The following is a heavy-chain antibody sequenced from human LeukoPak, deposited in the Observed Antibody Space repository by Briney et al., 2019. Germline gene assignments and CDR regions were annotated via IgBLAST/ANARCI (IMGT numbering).Heavy chain of an antibody. V-gene: IGHV4-4*09. CDR2: IYTSGST. CDR1: GGSFSGYY. D-gene: IGHD5-12*01. J-gene: IGHJ4*02. Sequence: SETLSLTCAVYGGSFSGYYWSWIRQPPGKGLEWIGYIYTSGSTNYNPSLKSRVTISVDTSKNQFSLKLSSVTAADTAVYYCARSPYSGYASFDYWGQGTLVTVSS. CDR3: ARSPYSGYASFDY.